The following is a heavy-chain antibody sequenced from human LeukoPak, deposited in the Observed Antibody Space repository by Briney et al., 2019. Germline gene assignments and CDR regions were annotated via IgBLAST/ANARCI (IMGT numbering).Heavy chain of an antibody. CDR2: IIPIFGTA. J-gene: IGHJ4*02. CDR3: ARGGMGDFWSGYYD. CDR1: GGTFSSYA. V-gene: IGHV1-69*05. Sequence: GASAKVSCKASGGTFSSYAISWVRQAPGQGLEWMGGIIPIFGTANYAQKFQGRVTITTDKSTSTAYMELSSLRSEDTAVYYCARGGMGDFWSGYYDWGQGTLVTVSS. D-gene: IGHD3-3*01.